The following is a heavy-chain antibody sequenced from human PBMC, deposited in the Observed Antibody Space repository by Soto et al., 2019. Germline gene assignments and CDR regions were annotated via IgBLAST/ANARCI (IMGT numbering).Heavy chain of an antibody. CDR3: AIAAGRTPLDY. CDR1: GAPMTSDGYY. D-gene: IGHD6-25*01. V-gene: IGHV4-31*03. CDR2: IYKNGNA. J-gene: IGHJ4*02. Sequence: VQLQESGPGLVRPSQTLSLTCTVSGAPMTSDGYYWSWIRQHPGKGLEWIGYIYKNGNAYYNPSLSSRPTISVDTSKNQFSLNLSSVTAADTAVYYCAIAAGRTPLDYWGQGTLVTVSS.